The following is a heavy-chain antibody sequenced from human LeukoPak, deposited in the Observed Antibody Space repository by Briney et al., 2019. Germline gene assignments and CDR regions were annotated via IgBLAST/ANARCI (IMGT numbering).Heavy chain of an antibody. V-gene: IGHV3-66*01. Sequence: PGGSLRLSCAASGFTVSSNYMSWVRQAPGKGPEWVSVIYSGGSTYYADSVKGRFAISRDNSKNTLYLQMNSLRAEDTAVYYCARLAYYDRSGYPYYYGMDVWGQGTLVTVSS. CDR3: ARLAYYDRSGYPYYYGMDV. J-gene: IGHJ6*02. CDR2: IYSGGST. CDR1: GFTVSSNY. D-gene: IGHD3-22*01.